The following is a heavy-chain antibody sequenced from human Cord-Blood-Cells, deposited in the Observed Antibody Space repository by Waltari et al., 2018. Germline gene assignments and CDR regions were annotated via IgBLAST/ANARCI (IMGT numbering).Heavy chain of an antibody. CDR3: ARSGYFGDAFDI. CDR2: ISSSSSYI. J-gene: IGHJ3*02. CDR1: VFPFSSYS. D-gene: IGHD3-10*01. Sequence: EVQLVESGGGLVKPGGSLRLSCAASVFPFSSYSMNWVRQAPGKGLEWVSSISSSSSYIYYADSVKGRFTISRDNAKNSLYLQMNSLRAEDTAVYYCARSGYFGDAFDIWGQGTMVTVSS. V-gene: IGHV3-21*01.